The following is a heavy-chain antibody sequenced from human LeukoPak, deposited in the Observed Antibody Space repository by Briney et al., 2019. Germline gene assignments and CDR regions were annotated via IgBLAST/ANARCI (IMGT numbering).Heavy chain of an antibody. CDR3: ASYVHTYFLAY. D-gene: IGHD3-16*01. V-gene: IGHV1-46*01. CDR2: INPSGGST. J-gene: IGHJ4*02. CDR1: GYAFTSYY. Sequence: ASVKVSCMASGYAFTSYYMHWVRQAPGQGLEWMGIINPSGGSTSYAQKFQGRVTMTRDTSTSTVYMELSSLRSEDTAVYYCASYVHTYFLAYWGQGTLVTVSS.